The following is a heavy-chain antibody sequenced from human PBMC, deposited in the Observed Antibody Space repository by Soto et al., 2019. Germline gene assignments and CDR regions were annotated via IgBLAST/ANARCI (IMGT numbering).Heavy chain of an antibody. CDR2: IYYSGST. CDR1: GGSISSGGYY. V-gene: IGHV4-31*03. Sequence: LSLTCTVSGGSISSGGYYWSWIRQHPGKGLEWIGYIYYSGSTYYNPSLKSRVTISVDTSKNQFSLKLSSVTAADTAVYYCARASIRNYYDSSGYYQWGQGTLVTVSS. J-gene: IGHJ4*02. D-gene: IGHD3-22*01. CDR3: ARASIRNYYDSSGYYQ.